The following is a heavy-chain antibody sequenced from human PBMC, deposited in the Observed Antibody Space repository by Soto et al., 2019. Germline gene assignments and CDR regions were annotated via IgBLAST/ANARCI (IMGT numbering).Heavy chain of an antibody. Sequence: EVQLVESGGGLVQPGGSLRLSCAASGVTVSINYMSWVRQAPGKGLEWVSVIYSGGSTYYADSVKGRFSISSNNSKNTLYLQMNSLRAEDTAVYYCARHGYNYGGGYFDYWGQGTLVTVSS. V-gene: IGHV3-66*04. CDR1: GVTVSINY. D-gene: IGHD5-18*01. J-gene: IGHJ4*02. CDR3: ARHGYNYGGGYFDY. CDR2: IYSGGST.